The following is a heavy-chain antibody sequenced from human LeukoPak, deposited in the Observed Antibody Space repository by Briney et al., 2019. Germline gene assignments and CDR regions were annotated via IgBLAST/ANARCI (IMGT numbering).Heavy chain of an antibody. D-gene: IGHD5-12*01. Sequence: SVKVSCKASGGTFSSYAISWVRQAPGQGLEWMGRIIPIFGIANYAQKFQGRVTITADKSTSTAYMELSSLRSEGTAVYCCARGVATTNWFDPWGQGTLVTVSS. CDR2: IIPIFGIA. V-gene: IGHV1-69*04. J-gene: IGHJ5*02. CDR3: ARGVATTNWFDP. CDR1: GGTFSSYA.